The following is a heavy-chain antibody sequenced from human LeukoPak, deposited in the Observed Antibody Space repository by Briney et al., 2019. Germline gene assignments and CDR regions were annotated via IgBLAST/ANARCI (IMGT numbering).Heavy chain of an antibody. CDR1: GFSFGDYA. D-gene: IGHD2/OR15-2a*01. CDR3: GTWAFYHGLDV. CDR2: IRADGGRT. J-gene: IGHJ6*02. V-gene: IGHV3-43*02. Sequence: GGSLRLSCAASGFSFGDYAMHWVRQAPGKGLEWVSLIRADGGRTYYADPVNGRFTISRDNSKNSLYLQMNSLRTDDTALYYCGTWAFYHGLDVWGQRTTVTVSS.